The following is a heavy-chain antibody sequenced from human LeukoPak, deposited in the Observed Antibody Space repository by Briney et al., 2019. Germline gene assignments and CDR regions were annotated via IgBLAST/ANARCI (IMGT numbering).Heavy chain of an antibody. CDR2: IYYSGST. J-gene: IGHJ5*02. CDR3: ARDRLQLQS. V-gene: IGHV4-59*01. D-gene: IGHD1-1*01. Sequence: SETLSLTCTVSGGSISSYYWSWIRQTPGKGLEWIGYIYYSGSTNFNPSLKSRVTISVDTSKNQFSLKMSSVTAADTAVYYCARDRLQLQSWGQGTLVTVSS. CDR1: GGSISSYY.